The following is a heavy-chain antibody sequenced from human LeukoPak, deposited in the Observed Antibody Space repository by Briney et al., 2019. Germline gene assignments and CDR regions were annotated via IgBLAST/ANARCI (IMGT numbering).Heavy chain of an antibody. CDR3: ARDGLAYCGGDSPFGDY. V-gene: IGHV3-30*04. CDR1: GFTFSSYA. Sequence: GRSLRLSCAASGFTFSSYAMHRVRQAPGKGLEWVAVISYDGGNKYYADSVKGRFTISRDNSKNTLYLQMNSLRAEDTAVYYCARDGLAYCGGDSPFGDYWGQGTLVTVSS. J-gene: IGHJ4*02. D-gene: IGHD2-21*02. CDR2: ISYDGGNK.